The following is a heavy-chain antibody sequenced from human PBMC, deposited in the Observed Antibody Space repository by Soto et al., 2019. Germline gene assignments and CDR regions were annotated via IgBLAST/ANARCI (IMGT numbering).Heavy chain of an antibody. J-gene: IGHJ4*02. Sequence: HPGGSLRLSCAASGFTFSSYEMNWVRQAPGKGLEWVSYISSSGSTIYYADSVKGRFTISRDNAKNSLYLQMNSLRAEDTAVYYCARDVEMATISWGQGTLVTVSS. CDR3: ARDVEMATIS. V-gene: IGHV3-48*03. CDR1: GFTFSSYE. D-gene: IGHD5-12*01. CDR2: ISSSGSTI.